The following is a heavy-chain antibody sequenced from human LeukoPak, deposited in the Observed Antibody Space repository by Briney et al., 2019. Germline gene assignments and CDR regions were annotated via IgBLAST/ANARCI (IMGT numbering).Heavy chain of an antibody. Sequence: GGSLRLSCAASGYIVGNNYMAWVRQAPGQGPEWVSVIYSGGSTYYADSVKGRFSVSRDNSQNTVYLQMNSLRAEDTAVYYCATDHYGYLGFDPWGQGTLVTVSS. J-gene: IGHJ5*02. CDR1: GYIVGNNY. V-gene: IGHV3-66*01. D-gene: IGHD3-16*01. CDR3: ATDHYGYLGFDP. CDR2: IYSGGST.